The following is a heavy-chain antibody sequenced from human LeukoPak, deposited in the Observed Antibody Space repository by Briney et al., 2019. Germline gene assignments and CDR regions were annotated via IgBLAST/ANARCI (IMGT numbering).Heavy chain of an antibody. CDR1: GGTFSSYA. J-gene: IGHJ4*02. Sequence: SVKVSCKASGGTFSSYAISWVRQAPGQGLEWMGGIIPIFGTANYAQKFQGRVTITTDESTSTAYMELSSLRSEDTAVYYCARGGIVGAQTLGFFDYWGQGTLVTVSS. V-gene: IGHV1-69*05. CDR2: IIPIFGTA. CDR3: ARGGIVGAQTLGFFDY. D-gene: IGHD1-26*01.